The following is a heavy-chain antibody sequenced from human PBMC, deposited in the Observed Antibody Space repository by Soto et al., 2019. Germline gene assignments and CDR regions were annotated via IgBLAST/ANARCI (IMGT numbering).Heavy chain of an antibody. CDR3: ARAVRGYNYDIKYDC. D-gene: IGHD5-18*01. V-gene: IGHV1-3*01. CDR1: GYTFTTYA. CDR2: INAGNGDT. Sequence: QVQLVQSGAEVKKPGASVKVSCKASGYTFTTYAMHWVRQAPGQRLEWMGWINAGNGDTKYSQTFQGRVTITRDTAASTAYMELSSLRSEDTAVYYCARAVRGYNYDIKYDCWGQGTLVTVSS. J-gene: IGHJ4*02.